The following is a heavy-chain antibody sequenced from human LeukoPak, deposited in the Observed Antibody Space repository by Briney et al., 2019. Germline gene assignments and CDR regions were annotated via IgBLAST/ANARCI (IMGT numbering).Heavy chain of an antibody. CDR3: ARSPADYYDSSGYYYSAFDI. D-gene: IGHD3-22*01. V-gene: IGHV3-48*04. Sequence: GGSLRLSCAASGFTFSSYSMNWVRQAPGKGLEWVSYISSSSSTIYYADSVKGRFTISRDNAKNSLYLQMNSLRAEDTAVYYCARSPADYYDSSGYYYSAFDIWGQGTMVTVSS. J-gene: IGHJ3*02. CDR2: ISSSSSTI. CDR1: GFTFSSYS.